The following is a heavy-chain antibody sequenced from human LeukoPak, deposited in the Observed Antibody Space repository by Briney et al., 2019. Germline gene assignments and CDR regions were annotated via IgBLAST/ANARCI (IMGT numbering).Heavy chain of an antibody. CDR2: IHYDGSNK. Sequence: PGGSLRLSCAASGFTFGRYAMHWVRQAPGKGLEWVAFIHYDGSNKHYADSVKGRFTISRDNSKNTLYLQMNSLRTEDTTVYYCAKDLHGDYTLDYWGQGTLVTVSS. D-gene: IGHD4-17*01. CDR1: GFTFGRYA. V-gene: IGHV3-30*02. CDR3: AKDLHGDYTLDY. J-gene: IGHJ4*02.